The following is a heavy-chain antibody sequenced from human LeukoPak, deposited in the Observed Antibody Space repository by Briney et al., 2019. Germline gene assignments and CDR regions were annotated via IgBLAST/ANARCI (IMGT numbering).Heavy chain of an antibody. D-gene: IGHD2-15*01. CDR1: GGSISSYY. V-gene: IGHV4-59*01. Sequence: SSETLSLTCTVSGGSISSYYWSRIRQPPGKGLEWIGYIYYSGSTNYNPSLKSRVTISVDTSKNQFSLKLSSVTAADTAVYYCARVAHSRLYNWFDPWGQGTLVTVSS. CDR2: IYYSGST. J-gene: IGHJ5*02. CDR3: ARVAHSRLYNWFDP.